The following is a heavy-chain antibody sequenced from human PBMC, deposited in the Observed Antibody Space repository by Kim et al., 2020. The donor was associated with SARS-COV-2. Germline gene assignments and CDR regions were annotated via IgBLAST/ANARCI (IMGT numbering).Heavy chain of an antibody. CDR3: ARSVGATYYFDY. D-gene: IGHD1-26*01. V-gene: IGHV3-66*01. J-gene: IGHJ4*02. Sequence: YYADSVKGRFTSSRDNSKNTLYLQMNSLRAEDTAVYYCARSVGATYYFDYWGQGTLVTVSS.